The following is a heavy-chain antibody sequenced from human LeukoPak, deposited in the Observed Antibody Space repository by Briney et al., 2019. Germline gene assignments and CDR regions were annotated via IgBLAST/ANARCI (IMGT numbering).Heavy chain of an antibody. J-gene: IGHJ4*02. CDR3: ARGASSSWYLRYYFDY. D-gene: IGHD6-13*01. Sequence: PSETLSLTCAVYGGSFSGYYWSWIRQPPGKGLEWIGEINHSGSTNYNPSLKSRVTISVDTSKNQFSLKLSSVTAADTAVYYCARGASSSWYLRYYFDYWGQGTLVTVSS. CDR1: GGSFSGYY. CDR2: INHSGST. V-gene: IGHV4-34*01.